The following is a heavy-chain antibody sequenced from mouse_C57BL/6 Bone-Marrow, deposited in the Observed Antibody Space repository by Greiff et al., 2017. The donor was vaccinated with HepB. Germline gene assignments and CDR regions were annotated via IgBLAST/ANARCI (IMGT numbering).Heavy chain of an antibody. CDR2: INPSTGGT. Sequence: EVKLQESGPELVKPGASVKISCKASGYSFTGYYMNWVKQSPEKSLEWIGEINPSTGGTTYNQKFKAKATLTVDKSSSTAYMQLKSLTSEDSAVYYCARSLITTVVAKFDYWGQGTTLTVSS. CDR1: GYSFTGYY. D-gene: IGHD1-1*01. V-gene: IGHV1-42*01. CDR3: ARSLITTVVAKFDY. J-gene: IGHJ2*01.